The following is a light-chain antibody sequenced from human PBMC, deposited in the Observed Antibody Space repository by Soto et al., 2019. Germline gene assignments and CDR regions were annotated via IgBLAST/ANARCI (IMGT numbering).Light chain of an antibody. J-gene: IGKJ1*01. V-gene: IGKV3-20*01. CDR3: QQYDSSPRT. CDR2: GTS. CDR1: QSFSSSY. Sequence: EFVLTQSPGTLSLSPGERATLSCRASQSFSSSYLAWYQQKPGQAPRLLISGTSNRAAGIPDRFSGSGSGTDFTLTISRLEPEDFAVYYCQQYDSSPRTFGQGTKVDI.